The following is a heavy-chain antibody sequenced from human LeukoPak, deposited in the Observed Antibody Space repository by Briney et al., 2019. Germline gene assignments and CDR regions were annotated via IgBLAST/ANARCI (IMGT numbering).Heavy chain of an antibody. J-gene: IGHJ4*02. V-gene: IGHV1-3*02. CDR2: SNGANGNT. Sequence: GASVTVSCKASGYTFTNYAIHWVRQAPGRRLEWMGWSNGANGNTEYSPAFQGRVSITRDTSASTAYMELSSLSSEDMAIYYCARGIHSGAWLTDYWGQGTLVTVS. CDR1: GYTFTNYA. CDR3: ARGIHSGAWLTDY. D-gene: IGHD6-25*01.